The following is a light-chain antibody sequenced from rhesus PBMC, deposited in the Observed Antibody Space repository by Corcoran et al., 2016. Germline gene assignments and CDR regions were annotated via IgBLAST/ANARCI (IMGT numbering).Light chain of an antibody. V-gene: IGKV1-32*03. Sequence: DIQMSQSPSSLSASVGERVTITGRASQGMSSYLNWYQQKPGKAPKLLIYYAKRLASGVPSMCSGRGSGTAYTLTLSRLPPDYFATYYFQQGYSTPSSFGPGTKVEIK. CDR3: QQGYSTPSS. J-gene: IGKJ2*01. CDR2: YAK. CDR1: QGMSSY.